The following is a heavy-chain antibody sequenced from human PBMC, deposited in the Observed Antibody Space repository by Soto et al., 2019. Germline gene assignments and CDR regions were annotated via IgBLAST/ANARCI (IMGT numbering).Heavy chain of an antibody. Sequence: QVQLVQSGAEMKKPGSSVKVSCKASGGTFSSYSISWVRQAPGQGLEWMGGIIPLFGTTDYEKKFQGRVTMTADESTRTAYMELSSLRSEDTAVYYCSIVAPAIFSGYEYVPYFDYWGHGNLVTVSS. CDR3: SIVAPAIFSGYEYVPYFDY. V-gene: IGHV1-69*12. CDR1: GGTFSSYS. J-gene: IGHJ4*01. D-gene: IGHD5-12*01. CDR2: IIPLFGTT.